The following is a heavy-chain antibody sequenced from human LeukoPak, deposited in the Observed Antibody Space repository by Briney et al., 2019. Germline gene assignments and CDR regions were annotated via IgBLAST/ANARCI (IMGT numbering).Heavy chain of an antibody. V-gene: IGHV4-38-2*01. D-gene: IGHD2-2*02. J-gene: IGHJ1*01. CDR2: IYHSGRT. CDR1: GYSISSGYY. CDR3: ARVVPAAIKAEYFQH. Sequence: SETLSLTCAVSGYSISSGYYWGGIRPPPGKGLEGIGRIYHSGRTYYNPSLKSRVTISVDTSKNQFSLELSSVTAADTAVYYCARVVPAAIKAEYFQHWGQGTLVTVSS.